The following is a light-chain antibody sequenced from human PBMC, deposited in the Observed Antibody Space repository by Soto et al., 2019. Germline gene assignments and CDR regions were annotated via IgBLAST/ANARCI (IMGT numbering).Light chain of an antibody. V-gene: IGLV2-23*02. CDR3: CSYAGSSTPYV. J-gene: IGLJ1*01. CDR1: SSDVGSYNL. CDR2: EVS. Sequence: QSALTQPASVSGSPGQSITISWTGTSSDVGSYNLVSWYQQHPGKAPKLMIYEVSKRPSGVSNRFSGSKSGNTASLTISGLQAEDEADYYCCSYAGSSTPYVFGTGTKLTVL.